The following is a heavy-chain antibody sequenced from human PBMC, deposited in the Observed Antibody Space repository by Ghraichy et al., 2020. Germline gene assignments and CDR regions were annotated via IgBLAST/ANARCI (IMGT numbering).Heavy chain of an antibody. D-gene: IGHD6-6*01. V-gene: IGHV4-61*01. Sequence: SETLSLTCTVSGGSVSSGSYYWSWIRQPPGKGLEWIGYIYYSGSTNYNPSLKSRVTISVDTSKNQFSLKLSSVTAADPAVYYCARESSIAAPRPFDYWGQGTLVTVSS. CDR1: GGSVSSGSYY. CDR3: ARESSIAAPRPFDY. CDR2: IYYSGST. J-gene: IGHJ4*02.